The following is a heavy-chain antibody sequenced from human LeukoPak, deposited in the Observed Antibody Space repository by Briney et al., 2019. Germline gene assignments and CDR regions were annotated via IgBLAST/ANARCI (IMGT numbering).Heavy chain of an antibody. Sequence: GASVKVSFKASGGTFSSYAISWVRQAPGQGLEWMGGIIPIFGTANYPQKFQGRVTITADESTSTAYMEPSSLRSEDTAVYYCAREEPGSSGLPGYWGQGTLVTVSS. CDR2: IIPIFGTA. CDR1: GGTFSSYA. J-gene: IGHJ4*02. V-gene: IGHV1-69*13. CDR3: AREEPGSSGLPGY. D-gene: IGHD6-19*01.